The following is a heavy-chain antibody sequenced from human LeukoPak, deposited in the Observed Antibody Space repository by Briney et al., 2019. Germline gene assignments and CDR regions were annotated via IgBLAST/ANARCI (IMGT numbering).Heavy chain of an antibody. D-gene: IGHD3-22*01. V-gene: IGHV4-59*08. CDR3: ARRDYYDSSGYGY. J-gene: IGHJ4*02. Sequence: PSEPLSLTCTVSGGSISSYYWSWIRQPPGKGLEWIGYIYYSGSTNYNPSLKSRVTISVDTSKNQFSLKLSSVTAADTAVYYCARRDYYDSSGYGYWGQGTLVTVSS. CDR2: IYYSGST. CDR1: GGSISSYY.